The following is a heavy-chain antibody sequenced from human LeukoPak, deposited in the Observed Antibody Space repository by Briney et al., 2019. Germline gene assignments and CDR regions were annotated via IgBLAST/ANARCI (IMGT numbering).Heavy chain of an antibody. J-gene: IGHJ5*02. CDR1: GGSFRGYY. CDR3: ARLMTAGSFDP. Sequence: LETLSLTCAVYGGSFRGYYWSWIRQAPGKGLEWIGEINHSGSTNYNPSLKSRVTISADTSKNQFSLKVRSVTAADTAVYYCARLMTAGSFDPWGQGTLVTVSS. CDR2: INHSGST. V-gene: IGHV4-34*01.